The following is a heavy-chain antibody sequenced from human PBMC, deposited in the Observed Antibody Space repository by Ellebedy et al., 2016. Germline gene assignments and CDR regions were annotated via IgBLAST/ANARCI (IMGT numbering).Heavy chain of an antibody. CDR3: ARHNSYYYYMDV. Sequence: GESLKISXAASGFTFSSYGMHWVRQAPGKGLEWVAVISYDGSNKYYADSVKGRFTISRDNSKNTLYLQMNSLRAEDTAVYFCARHNSYYYYMDVWGKGTTVTVSS. J-gene: IGHJ6*03. V-gene: IGHV3-30*03. CDR1: GFTFSSYG. CDR2: ISYDGSNK.